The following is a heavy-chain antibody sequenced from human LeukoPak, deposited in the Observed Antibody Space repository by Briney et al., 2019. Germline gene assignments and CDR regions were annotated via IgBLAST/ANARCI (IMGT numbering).Heavy chain of an antibody. CDR3: ASYWRAARPPRGDYYYMDV. J-gene: IGHJ6*03. CDR1: GYTFTGYY. Sequence: GASVKVSCKASGYTFTGYYMHWVRQAPGQGLEWLGWINPNSGGTNYAQKFQRRVTMTRDTSINTAYMELSRLTSDDTAVYYCASYWRAARPPRGDYYYMDVWGKGSTVTVSS. D-gene: IGHD6-6*01. V-gene: IGHV1-2*02. CDR2: INPNSGGT.